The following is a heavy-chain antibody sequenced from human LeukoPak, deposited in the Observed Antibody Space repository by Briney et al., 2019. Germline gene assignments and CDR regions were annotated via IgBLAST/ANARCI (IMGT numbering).Heavy chain of an antibody. Sequence: ASVKVSCKASGYTFTGYYMHWVRQAPGQGLEWMGRINPNSGSTGYAQKFQGRVTMTRSTSMSTAYMELSSLRSEDTAVYYCARGPPNWGYDYWGQGTLVTVSS. D-gene: IGHD7-27*01. CDR3: ARGPPNWGYDY. J-gene: IGHJ4*02. CDR2: INPNSGST. CDR1: GYTFTGYY. V-gene: IGHV1-8*02.